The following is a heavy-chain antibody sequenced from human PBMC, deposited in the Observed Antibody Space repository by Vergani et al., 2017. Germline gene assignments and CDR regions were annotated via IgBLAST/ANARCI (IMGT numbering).Heavy chain of an antibody. V-gene: IGHV3-30*01. CDR2: ISYDGSNK. J-gene: IGHJ4*02. D-gene: IGHD4-17*01. CDR1: GFTFSSYA. CDR3: ARDRADATTFDY. Sequence: VQLLESGGGLVQPGGSLRLSCAASGFTFSSYAMHWVRQAPGKALEWVAVISYDGSNKYYADSVKGRFTISRDNSKNTLYLQMNSLRAKDTAVYYCARDRADATTFDYWGQGTLVTVSS.